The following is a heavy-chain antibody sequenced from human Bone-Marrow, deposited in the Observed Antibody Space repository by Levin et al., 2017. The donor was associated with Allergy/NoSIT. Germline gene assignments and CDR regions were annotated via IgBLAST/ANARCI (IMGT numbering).Heavy chain of an antibody. CDR1: GFTFSSYG. J-gene: IGHJ4*02. Sequence: GGSLRLSCAASGFTFSSYGMHWVRQAPGKGLEWVAVIWYDGSNKYYADSVKGRFTISRDNSKNTLYLQMNSLRAEDTAVYYCARDGHSSGWYAYYFDYWGQGTLVTVSS. V-gene: IGHV3-33*01. CDR3: ARDGHSSGWYAYYFDY. D-gene: IGHD6-19*01. CDR2: IWYDGSNK.